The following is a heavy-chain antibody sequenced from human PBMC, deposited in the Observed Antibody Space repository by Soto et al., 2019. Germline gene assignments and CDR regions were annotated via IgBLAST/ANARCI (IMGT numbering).Heavy chain of an antibody. CDR1: GFSLITTGSG. V-gene: IGHV2-5*04. D-gene: IGHD4-17*01. J-gene: IGHJ6*02. CDR2: IYWDDDK. CDR3: VPLMTAVTTFGMDV. Sequence: QITLKESGPTLVEPTQTLTLTCTFSGFSLITTGSGVAWIRQPPGKALEWLALIYWDDDKRYSPSLKSRLTITQDTSKNQVVLTMTNMDPVDTGTYFCVPLMTAVTTFGMDVWGQGTAVTVSS.